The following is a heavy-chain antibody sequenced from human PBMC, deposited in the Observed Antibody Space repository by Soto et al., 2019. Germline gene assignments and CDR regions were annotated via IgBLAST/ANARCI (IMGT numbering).Heavy chain of an antibody. J-gene: IGHJ4*02. CDR1: GVALSNAW. D-gene: IGHD3-22*01. CDR2: IKRKIDGETT. V-gene: IGHV3-15*07. CDR3: TADTPDSIGQSADY. Sequence: LVASGGDLVKPGGSLRLSCVASGVALSNAWAKWVRQPPGKGLEWAGRIKRKIDGETTDYAAPVKGRFTISRDDSKNTLYLQMNSLNTDDTAVYYCTADTPDSIGQSADYWGQGTQVTVSS.